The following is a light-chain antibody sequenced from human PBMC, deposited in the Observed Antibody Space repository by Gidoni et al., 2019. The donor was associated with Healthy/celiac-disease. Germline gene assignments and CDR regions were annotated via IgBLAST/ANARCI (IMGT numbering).Light chain of an antibody. CDR1: QSVSSSY. CDR3: QQLNT. CDR2: GAS. J-gene: IGKJ2*01. Sequence: EIVLTQSPGTLSLSPGERATLSCRASQSVSSSYLAWYQQKPGQAPRLLIDGASSRATGIPDRFSGSGSGTDFTLTISRLEPEDFAVYYCQQLNTFGQGTKLEIK. V-gene: IGKV3-20*01.